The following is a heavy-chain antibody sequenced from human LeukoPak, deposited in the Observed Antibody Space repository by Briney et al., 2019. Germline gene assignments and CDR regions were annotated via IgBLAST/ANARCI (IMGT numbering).Heavy chain of an antibody. Sequence: GRSLRLSCAASEFTFSSSGMHWVRQAPGKGLEWVALIWYDGSNKYYADSVKGRFTISRDNSKNTLYLQMNSLRAEDTAVYYCARAAGDTFFDYWGQGTLVTASS. J-gene: IGHJ4*02. CDR1: EFTFSSSG. D-gene: IGHD3-16*01. CDR2: IWYDGSNK. CDR3: ARAAGDTFFDY. V-gene: IGHV3-33*01.